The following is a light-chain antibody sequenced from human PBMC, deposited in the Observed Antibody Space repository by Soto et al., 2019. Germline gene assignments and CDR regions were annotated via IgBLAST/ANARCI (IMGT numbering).Light chain of an antibody. J-gene: IGLJ3*02. CDR2: EVS. V-gene: IGLV2-8*01. Sequence: QSALTQPASVSGLPGQSITISCNGTATDIGYYNFVSWYQQHPGRAPKLLIYEVSKRPSGVPDRFSGSKSGNTASLTVSGLQAEDEADYYCTSYAGDTSLGVLGGGTQLTVL. CDR3: TSYAGDTSLGV. CDR1: ATDIGYYNF.